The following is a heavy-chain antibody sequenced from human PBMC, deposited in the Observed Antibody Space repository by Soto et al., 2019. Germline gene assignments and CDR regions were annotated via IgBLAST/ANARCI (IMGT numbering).Heavy chain of an antibody. Sequence: PSETLSLTCTLSSASISSDGYSWSWIRQHPGKGLEWIGYITYSGDTDYNPSLRSRVSISIDTSRNQFSLKLSSVTAADTAVYYCARGRCSSTSWEACCFGPWAREPWSPSPQ. V-gene: IGHV4-31*03. CDR2: ITYSGDT. CDR3: ARGRCSSTSWEACCFGP. D-gene: IGHD2-2*01. CDR1: SASISSDGYS. J-gene: IGHJ5*02.